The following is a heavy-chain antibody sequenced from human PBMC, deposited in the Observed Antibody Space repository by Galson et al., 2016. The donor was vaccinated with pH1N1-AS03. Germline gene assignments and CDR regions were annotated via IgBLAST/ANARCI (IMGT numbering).Heavy chain of an antibody. CDR1: GFSFSGYW. V-gene: IGHV3-7*03. CDR2: IKQDGSET. Sequence: SLRLSCAASGFSFSGYWMTWVRQAPGKGLDWVANIKQDGSETYSVGSVVGRFTISRDNAQNSLFLQMNSLRAEDTAVYYCARGKDFWSGYPDDPLDLWGRRTMVTVSS. D-gene: IGHD3-3*01. J-gene: IGHJ3*01. CDR3: ARGKDFWSGYPDDPLDL.